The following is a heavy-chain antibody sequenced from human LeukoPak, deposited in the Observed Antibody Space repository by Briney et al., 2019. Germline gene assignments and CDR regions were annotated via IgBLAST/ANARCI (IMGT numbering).Heavy chain of an antibody. J-gene: IGHJ5*02. CDR3: ARSRIVLHWFDP. CDR1: GFTFTSSA. V-gene: IGHV3-23*01. CDR2: ISASGLST. D-gene: IGHD2/OR15-2a*01. Sequence: PGGSLRLSCAASGFTFTSSAMSWVRQAPGKGLEWVSTISASGLSTYHADSVTGRFTISRDNSKNTLYLQMNSLKAEDTAVYYCARSRIVLHWFDPWGQGSRLTVS.